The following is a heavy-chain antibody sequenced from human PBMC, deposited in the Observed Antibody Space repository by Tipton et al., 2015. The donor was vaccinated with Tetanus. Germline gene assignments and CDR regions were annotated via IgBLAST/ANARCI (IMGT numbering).Heavy chain of an antibody. CDR3: ASRDREQGKVDY. Sequence: TLSLTCTVSGGSISSGGYYWSWIRQHPGKGLEWIGYIYYSGSTYYNPSLKSRLTISVDTSKNQFSMKLSSVTAADTAVYYCASRDREQGKVDYWGQGTLVTVSS. CDR2: IYYSGST. D-gene: IGHD7-27*01. V-gene: IGHV4-31*03. CDR1: GGSISSGGYY. J-gene: IGHJ4*02.